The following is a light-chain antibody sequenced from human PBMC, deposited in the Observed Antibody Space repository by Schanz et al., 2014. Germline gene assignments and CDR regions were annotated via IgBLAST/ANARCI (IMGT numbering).Light chain of an antibody. V-gene: IGLV1-44*01. Sequence: QSVLTQPPSASGTPGQRVTISCSGSSSNIGTNTVIWYQQLPGTAPKLLIHSTNQRPSGVPDRFSGSKSGTSASLAIIGLQSEDEADYYCATWDDGLRAWLFGGGTKLTVL. CDR2: STN. CDR3: ATWDDGLRAWL. J-gene: IGLJ3*02. CDR1: SSNIGTNT.